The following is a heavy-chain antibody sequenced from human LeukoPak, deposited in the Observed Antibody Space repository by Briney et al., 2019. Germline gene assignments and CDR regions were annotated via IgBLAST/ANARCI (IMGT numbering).Heavy chain of an antibody. J-gene: IGHJ6*02. CDR3: ARDRSIAAPDYYYYGMDV. Sequence: SQTLSLTCAISGDSFSSNSAAWNWLRQSPSRGLEWLGRTYYRSKWYNDYAVSVKSRITIDPDTSKNQFSLQLNSVTPEDTAVYYCARDRSIAAPDYYYYGMDVWGQGTTVTVSS. V-gene: IGHV6-1*01. CDR2: TYYRSKWYN. D-gene: IGHD6-6*01. CDR1: GDSFSSNSAA.